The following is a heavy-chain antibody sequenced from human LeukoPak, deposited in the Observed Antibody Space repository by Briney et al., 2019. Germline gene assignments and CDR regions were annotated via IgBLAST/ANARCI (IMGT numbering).Heavy chain of an antibody. CDR2: IYSGGST. J-gene: IGHJ5*02. Sequence: PGGSLRLSCAASGFTVSSNYVSWVRQAPGKGLEWVSVIYSGGSTYYADSVKGRFTISRDNSKNTLYLQMNSLRAEDTAVYYCARDRSRYSSGWYGGGGFDPWGQGTLVTVSS. CDR1: GFTVSSNY. CDR3: ARDRSRYSSGWYGGGGFDP. D-gene: IGHD6-19*01. V-gene: IGHV3-66*01.